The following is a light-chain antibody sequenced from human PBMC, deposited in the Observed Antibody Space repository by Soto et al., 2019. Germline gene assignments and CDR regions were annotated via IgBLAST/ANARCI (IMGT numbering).Light chain of an antibody. CDR3: QQRKDYPLT. CDR2: AAS. Sequence: DIQLTQSPSFLSASVGDRVTITCRASQGISSYLAWFQQKPGRAPKLLVYAASTLQSGVPSRFSGSGSGTEFTLTISNLQPEDFATYYCQQRKDYPLTFGGGTKVDIK. V-gene: IGKV1-9*01. J-gene: IGKJ4*01. CDR1: QGISSY.